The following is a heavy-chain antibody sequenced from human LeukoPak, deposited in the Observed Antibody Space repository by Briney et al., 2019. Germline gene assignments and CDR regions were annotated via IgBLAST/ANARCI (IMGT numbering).Heavy chain of an antibody. D-gene: IGHD1-26*01. CDR2: ISGSGDST. CDR1: GFTFSNYA. V-gene: IGHV3-23*01. Sequence: GGSLRLSCAASGFTFSNYAMNWVRQAPGKGLEGVSAISGSGDSTYYADSVKGRFTISRDYAKKSLYLQMNSLRAEDTDVYYCARDRVGDNNWFDPWGQGTLVTVSS. J-gene: IGHJ5*02. CDR3: ARDRVGDNNWFDP.